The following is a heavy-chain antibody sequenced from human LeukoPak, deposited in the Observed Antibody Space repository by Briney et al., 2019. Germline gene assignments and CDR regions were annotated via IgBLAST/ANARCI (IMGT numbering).Heavy chain of an antibody. J-gene: IGHJ4*02. CDR3: ARESGSVTSEVDFDY. CDR1: GFTFSSYG. Sequence: PGGSLRLSCAASGFTFSSYGMGWVRQAPGKGLEWVSTINNSGGSTYYAKSVKGRCTISRDSSKNTVYLHMNSLRAEDTAVYYCARESGSVTSEVDFDYWGQGTLVTVSS. V-gene: IGHV3-23*01. CDR2: INNSGGST. D-gene: IGHD4-17*01.